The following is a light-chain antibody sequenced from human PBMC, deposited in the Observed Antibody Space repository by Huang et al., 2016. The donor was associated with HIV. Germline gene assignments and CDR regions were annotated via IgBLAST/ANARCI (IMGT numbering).Light chain of an antibody. J-gene: IGKJ2*01. CDR3: MQGTHWPPYT. V-gene: IGKV2-30*01. Sequence: DVVLNQSPLSLPVTLGQSASISCRSSQSLEYSDGNTYLSWFHQRPGQSPRRLIYNVFNRDSGVPDRFSGSGSGTDFTLKISRVEAEDVGIYYCMQGTHWPPYTFGQGTKLEI. CDR2: NVF. CDR1: QSLEYSDGNTY.